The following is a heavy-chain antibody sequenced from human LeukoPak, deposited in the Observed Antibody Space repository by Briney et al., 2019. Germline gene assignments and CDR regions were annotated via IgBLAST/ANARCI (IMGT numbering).Heavy chain of an antibody. Sequence: PSETLSLTCTVSGGSISSSSYYWGWIRQPPGKGLEWIGSIYYSGSTYYNPSLKSRVTMSVDTSKNQFSLKLSSVTAADTAVYYCARDPGIAAAGRGNYYYYMDVWGKGTTVTVSS. V-gene: IGHV4-39*07. CDR3: ARDPGIAAAGRGNYYYYMDV. D-gene: IGHD6-13*01. CDR2: IYYSGST. CDR1: GGSISSSSYY. J-gene: IGHJ6*03.